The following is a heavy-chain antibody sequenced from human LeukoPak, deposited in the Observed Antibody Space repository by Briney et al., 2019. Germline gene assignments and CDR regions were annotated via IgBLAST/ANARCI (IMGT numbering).Heavy chain of an antibody. CDR2: IYYSGST. J-gene: IGHJ4*02. CDR3: ARVSGAAFPFIDY. V-gene: IGHV4-30-4*01. D-gene: IGHD3-10*01. Sequence: SQTLSLTCTVSGGSISSGDYYWSWIRQPPGKGLEWIGYIYYSGSTYYNPSLKSRVTISVDTSKNQFSLKLSSVTAADTAVYYCARVSGAAFPFIDYWSQGTLVTVSS. CDR1: GGSISSGDYY.